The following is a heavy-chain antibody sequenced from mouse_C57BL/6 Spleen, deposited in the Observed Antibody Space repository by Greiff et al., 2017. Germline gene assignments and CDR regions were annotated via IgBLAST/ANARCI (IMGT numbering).Heavy chain of an antibody. D-gene: IGHD2-1*01. J-gene: IGHJ4*01. CDR3: ARRNYEDYAMDN. CDR1: GFTFSDYG. V-gene: IGHV5-17*01. CDR2: ISSGSSTI. Sequence: EVMLVESGGGLVKPGGSLKLSCAASGFTFSDYGMHWVRQAPEKGLEWVAYISSGSSTIYYADTVKGRFTISRDNAKNTLFLQMTSLRSEDTAMYYCARRNYEDYAMDNWGQENSDTVSS.